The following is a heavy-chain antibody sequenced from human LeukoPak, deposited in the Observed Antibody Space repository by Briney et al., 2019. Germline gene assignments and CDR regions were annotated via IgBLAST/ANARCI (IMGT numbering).Heavy chain of an antibody. CDR1: GGSISSYY. J-gene: IGHJ4*02. D-gene: IGHD2-15*01. CDR3: ARHPFATPFDY. CDR2: MYHTGHT. Sequence: PSETLSLTCTVSGGSISSYYWSWIRQPPGKGLEWIGYMYHTGHTMYNSSLKSRVTMSLDTSKNHFSLRLSSVTAADTAVYYCARHPFATPFDYWGPGTLVTVSS. V-gene: IGHV4-59*08.